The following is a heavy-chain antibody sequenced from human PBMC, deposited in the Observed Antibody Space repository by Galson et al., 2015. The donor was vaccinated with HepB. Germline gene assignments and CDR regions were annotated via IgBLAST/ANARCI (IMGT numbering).Heavy chain of an antibody. J-gene: IGHJ4*02. D-gene: IGHD1-26*01. Sequence: LRLSCAASGFTFSSYGMHWVRQAPGKGLEWVAFMSYDGSNKYYADSVKGRFTISRDNSKKTLYLQMNRLRGEDTAVYYCAKDREWEQPLYYFDSWGQGTLVTVSS. V-gene: IGHV3-30*18. CDR1: GFTFSSYG. CDR3: AKDREWEQPLYYFDS. CDR2: MSYDGSNK.